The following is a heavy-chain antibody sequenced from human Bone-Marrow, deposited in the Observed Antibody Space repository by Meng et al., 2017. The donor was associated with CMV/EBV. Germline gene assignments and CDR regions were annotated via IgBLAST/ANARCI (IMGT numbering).Heavy chain of an antibody. CDR2: IYYSGST. D-gene: IGHD2-15*01. CDR1: GGSISSGDYY. Sequence: CGGSISSGDYYSSWVRQPPGKGLEWIGYIYYSGSTYYNPSLKSRVTISVDTSKNQFSPKLSSVTAADTAVYYCARVPAFRHNWFDPWGQGTLVTVSS. J-gene: IGHJ5*02. CDR3: ARVPAFRHNWFDP. V-gene: IGHV4-30-4*01.